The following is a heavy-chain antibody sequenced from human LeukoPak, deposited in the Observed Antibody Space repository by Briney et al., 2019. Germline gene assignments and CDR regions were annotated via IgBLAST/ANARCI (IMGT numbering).Heavy chain of an antibody. CDR3: ARTGYSYGNSFDY. CDR1: GGSISSSSYY. CDR2: IYYSGST. Sequence: PSETLSLTCTVSGGSISSSSYYWGWIRQPPGKGLEWIGSIYYSGSTYYNPSLKSRVTISVDTSKNPFSLKLSSVTAADTAVYYCARTGYSYGNSFDYWGQGTLVTVSS. V-gene: IGHV4-39*01. D-gene: IGHD5-18*01. J-gene: IGHJ4*02.